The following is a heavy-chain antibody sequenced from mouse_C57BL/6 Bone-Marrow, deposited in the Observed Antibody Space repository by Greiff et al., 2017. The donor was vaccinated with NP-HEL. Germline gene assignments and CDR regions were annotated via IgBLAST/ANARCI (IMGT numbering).Heavy chain of an antibody. CDR2: FHPYNDDT. J-gene: IGHJ3*01. Sequence: QVHVKQSGAELVKPGASVKMSCKASGYTFTTYPIEWMKQNHGKSLEWIGNFHPYNDDTNYNQKFKGKATLTVDKSSSTAYMQLSSLTSVDSAVYYCAIWDYYGSTPWFAYWGQGTLVTVSA. V-gene: IGHV1-47*01. D-gene: IGHD1-1*01. CDR3: AIWDYYGSTPWFAY. CDR1: GYTFTTYP.